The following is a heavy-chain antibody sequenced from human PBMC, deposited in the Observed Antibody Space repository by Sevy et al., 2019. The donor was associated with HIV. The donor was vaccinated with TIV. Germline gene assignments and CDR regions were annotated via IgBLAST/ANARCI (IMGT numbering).Heavy chain of an antibody. J-gene: IGHJ6*02. Sequence: GGSLRLSCAASQFTFSSYAMHWVRQAPGKGLEWVAVISYDGSNKYYADSVKDRFSISRDDSRNTLYLQMNSLRAEDTAVYYCARDWYYYDSSGYVPGYYYYYSMDVWGQGTTVTVSS. D-gene: IGHD3-22*01. V-gene: IGHV3-30-3*01. CDR2: ISYDGSNK. CDR3: ARDWYYYDSSGYVPGYYYYYSMDV. CDR1: QFTFSSYA.